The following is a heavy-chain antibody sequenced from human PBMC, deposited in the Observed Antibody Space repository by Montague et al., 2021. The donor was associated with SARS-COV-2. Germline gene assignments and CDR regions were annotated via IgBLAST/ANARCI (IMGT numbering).Heavy chain of an antibody. V-gene: IGHV3-21*01. CDR3: ASYQNYYYYYGMDV. CDR1: GFTFSSYS. CDR2: ISSSSSYI. Sequence: SLRLSCAASGFTFSSYSMNWVRQAPGKGLEWVSSISSSSSYIYYADSVKGRFTISRDNAKNSLYRQMNSLRAEDTAVYYCASYQNYYYYYGMDVWGQGTTVTDSS. D-gene: IGHD2-2*01. J-gene: IGHJ6*02.